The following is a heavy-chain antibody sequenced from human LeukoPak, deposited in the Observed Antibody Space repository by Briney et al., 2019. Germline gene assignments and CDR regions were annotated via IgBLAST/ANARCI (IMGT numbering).Heavy chain of an antibody. CDR3: ARHGGSSGAGDY. J-gene: IGHJ4*02. CDR1: GGSISSYY. CDR2: IYYSGST. Sequence: PSETLSLTCTVSGGSISSYYWSWIRQPPGKGLEWIGYIYYSGSTNYNPSLKSRVTISVDTSKNQFSLKLSSVTAADTAVHYCARHGGSSGAGDYWGQGTLVTVSS. V-gene: IGHV4-59*08. D-gene: IGHD1-26*01.